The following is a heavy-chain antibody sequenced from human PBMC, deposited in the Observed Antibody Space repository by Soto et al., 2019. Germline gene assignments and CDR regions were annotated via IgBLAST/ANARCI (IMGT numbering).Heavy chain of an antibody. D-gene: IGHD6-6*01. CDR3: AKFIEMGYSSSSMGFDP. J-gene: IGHJ5*02. CDR1: GFTFSSYA. CDR2: ISGSGGST. V-gene: IGHV3-23*01. Sequence: GGSLRLSCAASGFTFSSYAMSWVRQAPGKGLEWVSAISGSGGSTYYADSVKGRFTISRDNSKNTLYLQMNSLRAEDTAVYYCAKFIEMGYSSSSMGFDPWGQGTLVTVSS.